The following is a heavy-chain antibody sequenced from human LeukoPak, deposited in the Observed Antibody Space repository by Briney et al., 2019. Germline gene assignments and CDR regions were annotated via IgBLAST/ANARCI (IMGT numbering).Heavy chain of an antibody. V-gene: IGHV4-39*07. CDR2: IYYSGST. CDR1: GGSISSSSYY. CDR3: ASTDSSGYLVDY. D-gene: IGHD3-22*01. J-gene: IGHJ4*02. Sequence: SETLSLTCTVSGGSISSSSYYWGWIRQPPGVGLEWIGSIYYSGSTYYNPSLKSRVTISVDTSKDQFSLKLSSVTAADTAVYYCASTDSSGYLVDYWGQGTQVTVSS.